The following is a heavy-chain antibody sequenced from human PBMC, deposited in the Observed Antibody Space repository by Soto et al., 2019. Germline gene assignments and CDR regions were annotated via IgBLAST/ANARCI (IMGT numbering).Heavy chain of an antibody. CDR2: ISGSGGST. CDR1: VFTFSSYA. Sequence: GGSLRLSCAASVFTFSSYAMSWVRQAPGKGLEWVSAISGSGGSTYYADSVKGRFAISRDNSKNTLYLQMNSLRAEDTAVYYCAKGFKHWFDPWGQGTLVTVSS. V-gene: IGHV3-23*01. J-gene: IGHJ5*02. CDR3: AKGFKHWFDP.